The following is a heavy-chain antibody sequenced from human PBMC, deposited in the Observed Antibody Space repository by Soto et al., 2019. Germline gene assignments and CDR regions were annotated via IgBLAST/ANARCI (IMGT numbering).Heavy chain of an antibody. V-gene: IGHV1-18*01. Sequence: ASVKVSCKASGYTFTRYGIIWVRQAPGQGLEWMGRISAYNGNTNYAQKLQGRVTMTTDTSTSTAYMELRSLRSDDTAVYYCARVVGALGHWFDPWGQGTLVTVSS. D-gene: IGHD1-26*01. CDR2: ISAYNGNT. CDR1: GYTFTRYG. CDR3: ARVVGALGHWFDP. J-gene: IGHJ5*02.